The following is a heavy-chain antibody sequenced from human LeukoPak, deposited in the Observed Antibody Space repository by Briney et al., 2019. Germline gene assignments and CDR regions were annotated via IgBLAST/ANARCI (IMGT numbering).Heavy chain of an antibody. CDR3: ATTSTLGYCSSTSCRDY. Sequence: GGSLRLSCAASGFTFSSYSMNWVRQAPGKGLEWASSISSSSSYIYYADSVKGRFTISRDNAKNSLYLQMNSLRAEDTAVYYCATTSTLGYCSSTSCRDYWGQGTLVTVSS. D-gene: IGHD2-2*01. V-gene: IGHV3-21*01. CDR1: GFTFSSYS. CDR2: ISSSSSYI. J-gene: IGHJ4*02.